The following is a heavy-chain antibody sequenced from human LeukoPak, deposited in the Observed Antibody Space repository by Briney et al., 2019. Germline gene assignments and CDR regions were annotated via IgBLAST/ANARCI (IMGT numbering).Heavy chain of an antibody. CDR3: ARHAPLSVLDYYYYYMDV. CDR1: GGSISSSSYY. CDR2: IYYSGST. V-gene: IGHV4-39*01. J-gene: IGHJ6*03. Sequence: PSETLSLTCTVSGGSISSSSYYWGWIRQPPGKGLEWIGSIYYSGSTYYNPSLKSRVTISVDTSKNQFSLKLSSVTAADTAVYYCARHAPLSVLDYYYYYMDVWGKGTTVTISS. D-gene: IGHD3-10*01.